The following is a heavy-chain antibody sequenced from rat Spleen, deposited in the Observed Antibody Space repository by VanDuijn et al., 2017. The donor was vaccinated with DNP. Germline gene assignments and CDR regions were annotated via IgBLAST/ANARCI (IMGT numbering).Heavy chain of an antibody. V-gene: IGHV5-25*01. CDR1: GFTFSAYY. CDR3: SRSGDDNWFAH. Sequence: EVQLVESGGGLVQPGRSLKLSCAASGFTFSAYYMAWVRQIPGKGLEWVACISSSGDTTYYSDSVKGRFTISRDFAKNTLYLQMDSLRSEDTATYYCSRSGDDNWFAHWGQGTLVTVSS. CDR2: ISSSGDTT. J-gene: IGHJ3*01. D-gene: IGHD1-1*01.